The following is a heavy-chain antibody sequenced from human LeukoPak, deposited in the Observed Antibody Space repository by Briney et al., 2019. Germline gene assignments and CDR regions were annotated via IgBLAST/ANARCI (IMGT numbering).Heavy chain of an antibody. D-gene: IGHD2-21*02. CDR2: IRYDANYK. V-gene: IGHV3-30*02. CDR3: AKSYCGGDCRDY. Sequence: GGSLRLSCEASEFTFSNYGMHWVRQAPGKGLEWVAFIRYDANYKYYADSVRGRFTISRDNPNNTLYLQMNSLRTEDTAVYYCAKSYCGGDCRDYWGQGTLVTVSS. J-gene: IGHJ4*02. CDR1: EFTFSNYG.